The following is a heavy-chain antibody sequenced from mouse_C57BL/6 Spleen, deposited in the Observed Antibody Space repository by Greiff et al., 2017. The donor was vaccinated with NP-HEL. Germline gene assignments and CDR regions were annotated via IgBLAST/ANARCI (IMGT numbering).Heavy chain of an antibody. Sequence: QVQLQQPGAELVKPGASVKLSCKASGYTFTSYWMHWVKQRPGRGLEWIGRIDPNSGGTKYNEKFKSKATLTVDKPSSPAYMQLSSLTAEDSAVYYCAREEYGSSYAWFAYWGQGTLVTVSA. CDR2: IDPNSGGT. V-gene: IGHV1-72*01. J-gene: IGHJ3*01. CDR1: GYTFTSYW. D-gene: IGHD1-1*01. CDR3: AREEYGSSYAWFAY.